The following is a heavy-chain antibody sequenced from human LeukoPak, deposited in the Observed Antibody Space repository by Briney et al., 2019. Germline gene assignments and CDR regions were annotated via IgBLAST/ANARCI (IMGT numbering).Heavy chain of an antibody. CDR1: GFTFSNYA. Sequence: QPGGSLRLSCSASGFTFSNYAMHWVRQAPGKGLQYVSSISSNGGSTYYADSVKGSFTISRDNSKNTLFLQMSSLRAEDTAVYYCTSDTVNTAVGIDYWGQGTLVTVSS. J-gene: IGHJ4*02. CDR2: ISSNGGST. CDR3: TSDTVNTAVGIDY. V-gene: IGHV3-64D*06. D-gene: IGHD5-18*01.